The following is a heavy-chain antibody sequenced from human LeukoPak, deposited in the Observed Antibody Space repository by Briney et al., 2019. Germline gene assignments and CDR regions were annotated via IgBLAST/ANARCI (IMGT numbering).Heavy chain of an antibody. CDR2: IGTAGDT. Sequence: GSLRLSCAASGFTFSSYDMHWVRQATGKGLEWVSAIGTAGDTYYPGSVKGRFTISRENAKNSLYLQMNSLRAGDTAVYYCARDNCSSTSCPGGFDPWGQGTLVTVSS. V-gene: IGHV3-13*01. D-gene: IGHD2-2*01. J-gene: IGHJ5*02. CDR3: ARDNCSSTSCPGGFDP. CDR1: GFTFSSYD.